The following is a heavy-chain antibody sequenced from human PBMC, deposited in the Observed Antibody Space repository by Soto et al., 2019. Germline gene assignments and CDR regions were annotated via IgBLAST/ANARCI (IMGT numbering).Heavy chain of an antibody. J-gene: IGHJ6*02. CDR2: ITPILGIA. CDR1: GGTFSSYT. CDR3: ARDRHCSSTSCYYYYGMDV. D-gene: IGHD2-2*01. Sequence: GASVKVSCKASGGTFSSYTISWVRQAPGQGLDWMGRITPILGIANYAQKFQGRVTITADKSTSTAYMELSSLRSEDTAVYYCARDRHCSSTSCYYYYGMDVWGQGTTVTVSS. V-gene: IGHV1-69*04.